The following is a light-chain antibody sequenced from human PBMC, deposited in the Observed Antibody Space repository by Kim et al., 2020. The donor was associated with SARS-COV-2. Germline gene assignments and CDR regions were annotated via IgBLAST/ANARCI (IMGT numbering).Light chain of an antibody. V-gene: IGLV1-44*01. Sequence: QSVLTQAPSASGTPGQRVTISCSGSSSNIGSNTVNWYQQLPGTAPKLLIYSNNKRPSGAPDRFSGSKSGTSASLAISGLQSEDEADYYCAAWDGSLNGVVFGGGTQLTVL. J-gene: IGLJ2*01. CDR1: SSNIGSNT. CDR3: AAWDGSLNGVV. CDR2: SNN.